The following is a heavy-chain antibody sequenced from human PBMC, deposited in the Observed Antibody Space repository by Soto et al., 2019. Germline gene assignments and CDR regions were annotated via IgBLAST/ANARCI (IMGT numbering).Heavy chain of an antibody. CDR1: GFTFSSYA. J-gene: IGHJ4*02. CDR3: AKLILVVVTATHDY. CDR2: ISGSGGST. V-gene: IGHV3-23*01. Sequence: EVQLLESGGGLVQPGGSLRLSCAASGFTFSSYAMGWVRQAPGKGLEWDSAISGSGGSTYYADSVKGRFTISSDNSKNTLSLQMNSLRAEDTAVYYCAKLILVVVTATHDYWGQGTLVTVSS. D-gene: IGHD2-21*02.